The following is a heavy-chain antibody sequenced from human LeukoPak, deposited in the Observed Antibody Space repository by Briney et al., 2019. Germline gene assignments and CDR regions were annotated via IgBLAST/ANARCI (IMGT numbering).Heavy chain of an antibody. CDR3: ARAGLLWRNWFDP. CDR1: GGSFSGYY. D-gene: IGHD2-21*01. Sequence: SETLSLTCAVYGGSFSGYYWSWIRQPPGKGLEWIGEINHSGSTNYNPSLKSRVTISVDTSKNQFSLKLSSVTAADTAVYYCARAGLLWRNWFDPWGQGTLVTVSS. V-gene: IGHV4-34*01. CDR2: INHSGST. J-gene: IGHJ5*02.